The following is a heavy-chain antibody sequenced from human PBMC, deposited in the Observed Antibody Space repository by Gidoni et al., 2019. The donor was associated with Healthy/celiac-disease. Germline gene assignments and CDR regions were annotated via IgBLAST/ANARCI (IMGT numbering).Heavy chain of an antibody. CDR1: GGSFSGYY. CDR2: INHSGST. J-gene: IGHJ4*02. V-gene: IGHV4-34*01. CDR3: ASRQKFRGVTH. Sequence: QVQLQQWGAGLLKPTETLSLTCTVYGGSFSGYYWSWIRQPPGKGLEWIGEINHSGSTNYNPSLKSRVTISVDTSKNQFSLKLSSVTAADTAVYYCASRQKFRGVTHWGQGTLVTVSS. D-gene: IGHD3-10*01.